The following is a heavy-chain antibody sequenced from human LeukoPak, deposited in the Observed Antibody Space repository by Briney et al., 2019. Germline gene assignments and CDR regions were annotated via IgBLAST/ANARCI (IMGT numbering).Heavy chain of an antibody. CDR3: ARPSSGYCSKSYFDY. J-gene: IGHJ4*02. CDR1: GFTFSSYA. D-gene: IGHD3-22*01. V-gene: IGHV3-30-3*01. Sequence: GGSLRLSCAASGFTFSSYAMHWVRQAPGKGLEWVAVISYDGSNKYYADSVKGRFTISRDNSKNTLYLQMNSLRAEDTAVYYCARPSSGYCSKSYFDYWGQGTLVTVSS. CDR2: ISYDGSNK.